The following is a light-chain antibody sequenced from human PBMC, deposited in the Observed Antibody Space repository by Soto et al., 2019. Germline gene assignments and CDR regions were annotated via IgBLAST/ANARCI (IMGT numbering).Light chain of an antibody. J-gene: IGKJ4*01. Sequence: EIVMTQSPATLSVSPGERATLSCRASQSVSSNLAWYQQTPGQAPRLLIYGASTGATGIPARFSGSGSGKDFTLTISSLQSEDFAVYYCQQYNNWPLTFGGGTKVEIK. CDR1: QSVSSN. V-gene: IGKV3-15*01. CDR2: GAS. CDR3: QQYNNWPLT.